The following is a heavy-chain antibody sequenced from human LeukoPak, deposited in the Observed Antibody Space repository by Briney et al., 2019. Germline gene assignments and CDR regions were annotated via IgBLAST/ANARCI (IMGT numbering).Heavy chain of an antibody. CDR3: ARLRAVGSGYPDY. Sequence: SETLSHTCTVSGGSISSGGYYWSWIRQHPGKGLEWIGYIYYSGSTYYNPSLKSRVTISVDTSKNQFSLKLSSVTAADTAVYYCARLRAVGSGYPDYWGQGTLVTVSS. D-gene: IGHD3-3*01. CDR1: GGSISSGGYY. J-gene: IGHJ4*02. V-gene: IGHV4-31*03. CDR2: IYYSGST.